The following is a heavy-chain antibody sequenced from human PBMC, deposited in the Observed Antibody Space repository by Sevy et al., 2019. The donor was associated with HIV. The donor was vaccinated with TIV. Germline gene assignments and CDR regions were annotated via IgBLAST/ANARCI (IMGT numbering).Heavy chain of an antibody. V-gene: IGHV4-61*01. CDR1: GGSVSSGSYY. J-gene: IGHJ2*01. CDR2: IYYSGST. D-gene: IGHD3-22*01. CDR3: ARHYDSSGYYYWYFDL. Sequence: SETLSLTCTVSGGSVSSGSYYWSWIRQPPGKGLEWIGYIYYSGSTNDNPSLKSRVTISVDTSKNQFSLKLSSVTAADTAVYYCARHYDSSGYYYWYFDLWGRGTLVTVSS.